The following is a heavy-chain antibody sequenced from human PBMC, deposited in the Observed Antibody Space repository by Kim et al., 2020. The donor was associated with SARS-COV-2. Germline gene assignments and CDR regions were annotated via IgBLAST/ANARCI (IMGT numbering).Heavy chain of an antibody. V-gene: IGHV4-4*02. CDR2: IYHSGST. D-gene: IGHD3-3*01. CDR1: GGSISSSNW. J-gene: IGHJ5*02. Sequence: SENLSLTCAVSGGSISSSNWWSWVRQPPGKGLEWIGEIYHSGSTNYNPSLKSRVTISVDKSKNQFSLKLSSVTAADTAVYYCARVVFAVPNRNWFDPWGQGTLVTVSS. CDR3: ARVVFAVPNRNWFDP.